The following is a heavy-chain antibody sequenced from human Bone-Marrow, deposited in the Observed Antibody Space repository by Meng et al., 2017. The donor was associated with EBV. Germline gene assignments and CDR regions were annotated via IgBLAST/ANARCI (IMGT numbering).Heavy chain of an antibody. J-gene: IGHJ4*02. V-gene: IGHV3-21*01. CDR3: ARGGGPSLRDTDIDY. D-gene: IGHD5-12*01. CDR2: ISSSSTYI. CDR1: GFTFSSYT. Sequence: EVKLVESGGGLVKPGGSLRPSCAASGFTFSSYTMNWVRQAPGKGLEWVSLISSSSTYIYYADSVKGRFTISRDNAKNSLYLQMNSLRAEDTAVYYCARGGGPSLRDTDIDYWGQGPLVTVAS.